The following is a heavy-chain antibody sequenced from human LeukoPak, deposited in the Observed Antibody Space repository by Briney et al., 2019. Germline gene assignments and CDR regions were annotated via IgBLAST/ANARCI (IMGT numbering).Heavy chain of an antibody. CDR1: GFTFSTYA. Sequence: PGGSLRLSCAASGFTFSTYAMHWVRQAPGKGLEWVAAISYDGSNKYYADSVKGRFTISRDNAKNSLFLQMNSLRVEDTAVYYCARGLIAVAGLFDPWGQGTLVTVSS. CDR3: ARGLIAVAGLFDP. CDR2: ISYDGSNK. J-gene: IGHJ5*02. V-gene: IGHV3-30-3*01. D-gene: IGHD6-19*01.